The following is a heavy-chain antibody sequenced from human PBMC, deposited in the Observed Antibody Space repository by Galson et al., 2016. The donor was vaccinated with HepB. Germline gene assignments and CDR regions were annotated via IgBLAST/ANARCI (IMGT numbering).Heavy chain of an antibody. D-gene: IGHD6-19*01. CDR2: IYYSGRT. Sequence: ETLSLTCTVSGASISGYYLSWIRQPPGKGLEWIGYIYYSGRTNSNPSLKSRVTISVDTSKNQFSLKLSSVTAADTAVYYCARDNSGGWYGFHYGMDVWGQGTTVTVSS. CDR1: GASISGYY. V-gene: IGHV4-59*01. CDR3: ARDNSGGWYGFHYGMDV. J-gene: IGHJ6*02.